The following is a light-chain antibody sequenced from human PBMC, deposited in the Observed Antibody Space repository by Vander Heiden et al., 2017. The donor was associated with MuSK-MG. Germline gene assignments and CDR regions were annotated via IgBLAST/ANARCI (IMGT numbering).Light chain of an antibody. CDR1: QSVSSY. CDR3: QQRSNWPST. CDR2: DAS. Sequence: EIVLTQSPATLSLSPGERATLSCRASQSVSSYLAWYQQKPGQAPRLLNYDASNRATGIPARFSGSGSETDFTLTISSLEPEDFAVYYCQQRSNWPSTFGGGTKVEIK. J-gene: IGKJ4*01. V-gene: IGKV3-11*01.